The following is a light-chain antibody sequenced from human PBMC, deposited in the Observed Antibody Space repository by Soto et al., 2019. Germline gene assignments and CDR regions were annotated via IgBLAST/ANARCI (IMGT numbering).Light chain of an antibody. CDR2: DAS. CDR1: QSVSSY. J-gene: IGKJ5*01. Sequence: EIVLTQSPATLSLSPGERATLSCRASQSVSSYLAWYHQKPGQAPRLLIYDASNRATGIPARFSGSGSGTDFTLTISSLEPEDFAVYYCQQRSNWPLFFGQGTRLEIK. CDR3: QQRSNWPLF. V-gene: IGKV3-11*01.